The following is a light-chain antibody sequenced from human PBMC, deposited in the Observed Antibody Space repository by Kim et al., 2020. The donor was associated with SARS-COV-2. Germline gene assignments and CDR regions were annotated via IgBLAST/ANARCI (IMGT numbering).Light chain of an antibody. Sequence: WSPGQRATPCRRASQRVSSYLAWYEQKPGQAPRLLIYDASNRATGIPARFSGSGPGTDFTLTISSLEPEDFAVYYCQQRSNWPLTFGGGTKVDIK. CDR2: DAS. CDR1: QRVSSY. V-gene: IGKV3D-11*01. CDR3: QQRSNWPLT. J-gene: IGKJ4*01.